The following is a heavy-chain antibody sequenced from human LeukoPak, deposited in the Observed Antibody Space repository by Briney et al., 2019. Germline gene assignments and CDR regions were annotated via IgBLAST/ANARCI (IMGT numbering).Heavy chain of an antibody. J-gene: IGHJ4*02. Sequence: GGSLRLSCAASGFTFSDYFMSYFRQAPGKRPEWVSYISSDSAFIYYADSVKGRFTVSRDNVKNSLYLQMNGLRAEDTAIYYCVRFKAPKFGELLFTDFWGQGISVIVSS. D-gene: IGHD3-10*01. CDR1: GFTFSDYF. CDR2: ISSDSAFI. V-gene: IGHV3-11*01. CDR3: VRFKAPKFGELLFTDF.